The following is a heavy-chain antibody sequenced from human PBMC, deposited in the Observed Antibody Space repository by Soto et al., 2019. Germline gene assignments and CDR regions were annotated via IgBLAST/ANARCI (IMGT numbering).Heavy chain of an antibody. CDR1: GGTISSSKW. CDR3: ARASATIAAAAIFDY. J-gene: IGHJ4*02. Sequence: QVQLQESGPGLVKPSGTLSLTCAVSGGTISSSKWWSWVRQPPGKGLEWIGEIYQSGSTNYNPSLGSRVRMSVDKSRNQSSLKLTSVSAADTAVYYCARASATIAAAAIFDYWGQGTLVTVSS. D-gene: IGHD6-13*01. V-gene: IGHV4-4*02. CDR2: IYQSGST.